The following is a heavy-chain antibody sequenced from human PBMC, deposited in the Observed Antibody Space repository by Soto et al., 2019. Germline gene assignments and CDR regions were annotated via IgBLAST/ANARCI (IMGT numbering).Heavy chain of an antibody. CDR2: IYYSGST. D-gene: IGHD3-10*01. V-gene: IGHV4-31*02. CDR3: ARDCNYGSGRWYNWFDP. J-gene: IGHJ5*02. CDR1: GGSISSGGYY. Sequence: ASETLSLTCTVSGGSISSGGYYWSWIRQHPGKGLEWIGYIYYSGSTYYNPSLKSRVTISVDTSKNQFSLKLSSVTAADTAVYYCARDCNYGSGRWYNWFDPWGQGTLVTVSS.